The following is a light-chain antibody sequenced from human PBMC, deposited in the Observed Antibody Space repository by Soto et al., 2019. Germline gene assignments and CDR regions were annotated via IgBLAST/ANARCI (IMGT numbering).Light chain of an antibody. CDR1: SSDVGGYDY. J-gene: IGLJ3*02. Sequence: QSALTQPHSASGSPGQSVTISCTGTSSDVGGYDYVSWYRQHPGKAPQLMIYEVSQRPSGVPDRFSGSKSANTASLTVSGLQAEDEAHYYCTSYAGSNTWVFGGGTKLTVL. V-gene: IGLV2-8*01. CDR2: EVS. CDR3: TSYAGSNTWV.